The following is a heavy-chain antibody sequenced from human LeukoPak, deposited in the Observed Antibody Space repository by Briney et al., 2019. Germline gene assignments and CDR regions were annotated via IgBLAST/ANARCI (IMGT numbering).Heavy chain of an antibody. J-gene: IGHJ4*02. CDR2: ISTTSSTI. D-gene: IGHD6-19*01. CDR1: GFTFSSYS. Sequence: RGGSLRLSCATSGFTFSSYSMNWVRQAPGKGLEWVSYISTTSSTIYYADSVKGRFTMSRDNAKNSLYLQMDSLRDEDTAVYYCARGKEKWLDHFDYWGQGSLVTVSS. V-gene: IGHV3-48*02. CDR3: ARGKEKWLDHFDY.